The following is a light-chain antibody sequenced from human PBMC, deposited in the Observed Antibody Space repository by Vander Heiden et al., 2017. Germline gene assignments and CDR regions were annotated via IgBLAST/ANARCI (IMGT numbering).Light chain of an antibody. CDR2: EDM. CDR3: QAWDSSTYVV. Sequence: SYGLTQPPSVSVSPGQTASITCSGDKLGNKYVCWYQQKPGQSPVLVMYEDMKRPSGIPERFSGSNSGKTATLTIRGTQAVDEADYYCQAWDSSTYVVFGGGTKLTVL. V-gene: IGLV3-1*01. J-gene: IGLJ2*01. CDR1: KLGNKY.